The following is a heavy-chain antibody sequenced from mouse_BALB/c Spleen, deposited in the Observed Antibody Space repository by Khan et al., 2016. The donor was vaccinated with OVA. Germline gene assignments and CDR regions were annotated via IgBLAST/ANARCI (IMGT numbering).Heavy chain of an antibody. J-gene: IGHJ3*01. Sequence: VQLKQSGPGLVKPSQSLSLTCTVTGYSITSDYAWNWIRQFPGNKLEWMGYISYSGSTSYNQSLKSRISITRDTSKNQFFLQLNSVTTEDTATYYCARGRYRYPFAYWGQGTLVTVSA. CDR2: ISYSGST. CDR3: ARGRYRYPFAY. V-gene: IGHV3-2*02. CDR1: GYSITSDYA. D-gene: IGHD2-14*01.